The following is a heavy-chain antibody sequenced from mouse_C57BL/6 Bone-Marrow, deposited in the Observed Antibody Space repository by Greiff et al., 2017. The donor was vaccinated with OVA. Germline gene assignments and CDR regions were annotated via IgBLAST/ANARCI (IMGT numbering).Heavy chain of an antibody. D-gene: IGHD2-12*01. CDR1: GYTFTSYW. J-gene: IGHJ1*03. Sequence: QVQLQQPGAELVLPGASVKLSCKASGYTFTSYWMHWVKQRPGQGLEWIGEIDPSDSSPNYNHQFTGKSTFTVDKSSSTAYMQLSSRTSEDSAVYYCAREDDGWYIDVWGTGTTVTVSS. V-gene: IGHV1-69*01. CDR2: IDPSDSSP. CDR3: AREDDGWYIDV.